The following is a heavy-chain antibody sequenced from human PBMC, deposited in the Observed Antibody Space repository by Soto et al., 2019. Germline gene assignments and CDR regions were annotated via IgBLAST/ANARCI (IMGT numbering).Heavy chain of an antibody. CDR1: GGSFSGYY. Sequence: QVQLQQWGAGLLKPSETLSLTCAVYGGSFSGYYWSWIRQPPGKGLEWIGEINHSGSTNYNPSLKSRVTISVDTSKNQVSLKLSSVTAADTAVYYCARGYCSSTSCYYYYGMDVWGQGTTVTVSS. J-gene: IGHJ6*02. V-gene: IGHV4-34*01. CDR2: INHSGST. CDR3: ARGYCSSTSCYYYYGMDV. D-gene: IGHD2-2*01.